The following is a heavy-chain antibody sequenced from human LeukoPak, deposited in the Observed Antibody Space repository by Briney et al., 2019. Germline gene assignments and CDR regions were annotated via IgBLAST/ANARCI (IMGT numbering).Heavy chain of an antibody. V-gene: IGHV3-23*01. D-gene: IGHD5-18*01. J-gene: IGHJ3*02. Sequence: QPGGSLSLSCAASGFTFTDHYMSWVRQAPGKGLEWVSSITGGGGSTFYADSVKGRFTISRDNSKNTLYLQMNSLRAEDTAVYYCAKSRNSYGYLDAFDIWGQGTMVTVSS. CDR3: AKSRNSYGYLDAFDI. CDR2: ITGGGGST. CDR1: GFTFTDHY.